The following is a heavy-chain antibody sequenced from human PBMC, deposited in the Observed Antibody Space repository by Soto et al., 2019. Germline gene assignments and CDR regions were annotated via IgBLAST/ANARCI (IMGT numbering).Heavy chain of an antibody. D-gene: IGHD1-7*01. CDR2: ITYDGSNK. J-gene: IGHJ4*02. CDR1: GFNFDNYG. V-gene: IGHV3-30*18. CDR3: AKDRVGGTFYTPLGF. Sequence: QVQLVESGGGVVQPGGSLRLSCQASGFNFDNYGMHWVRQAPGKGLEWVAVITYDGSNKYYADSVKGRFTISRDNSKNTLSLHLNTLKLEDTAVYHCAKDRVGGTFYTPLGFWGQGTLVTVSS.